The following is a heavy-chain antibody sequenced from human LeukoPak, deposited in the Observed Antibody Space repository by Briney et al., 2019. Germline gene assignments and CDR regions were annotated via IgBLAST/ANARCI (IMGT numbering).Heavy chain of an antibody. CDR3: ARLWAPGSSSYYYMDV. Sequence: GASVKVSCKASGYTFTGYYMHWVRQAPGQGLEWMGWINPNSGGTNYAQKFQGRVTMTRDTSISTAYMELSRLRSDDTAVYYCARLWAPGSSSYYYMDVWGKGTTVTVSS. D-gene: IGHD6-6*01. J-gene: IGHJ6*03. V-gene: IGHV1-2*02. CDR2: INPNSGGT. CDR1: GYTFTGYY.